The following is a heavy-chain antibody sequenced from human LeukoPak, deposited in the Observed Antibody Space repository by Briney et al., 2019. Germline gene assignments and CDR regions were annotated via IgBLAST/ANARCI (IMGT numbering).Heavy chain of an antibody. J-gene: IGHJ4*02. CDR3: AKVGAAAVTGHYFDY. CDR1: GFTFDDYA. D-gene: IGHD6-13*01. CDR2: ISWNSGSI. V-gene: IGHV3-9*01. Sequence: GGSLRLSCAASGFTFDDYAMHWVRQAPGKGLEWVSGISWNSGSIGYADSVKGRFTISRDNAKNSLYLQMNSLRAGDTALYYCAKVGAAAVTGHYFDYWGQGTLVTVSS.